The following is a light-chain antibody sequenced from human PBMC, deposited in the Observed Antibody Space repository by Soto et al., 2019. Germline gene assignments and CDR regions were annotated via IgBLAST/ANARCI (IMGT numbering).Light chain of an antibody. J-gene: IGKJ4*01. Sequence: EIVLTQXPXXLSLSPGERATLSCRASQSVSSSYLAWYQQKPGQAPRLLIYGASSRATGIPDRFSGSGSGTDLTLTISRLEPEDFAVYYCQQYGSSPLLTFGGGTKVEIK. CDR2: GAS. CDR3: QQYGSSPLLT. CDR1: QSVSSSY. V-gene: IGKV3-20*01.